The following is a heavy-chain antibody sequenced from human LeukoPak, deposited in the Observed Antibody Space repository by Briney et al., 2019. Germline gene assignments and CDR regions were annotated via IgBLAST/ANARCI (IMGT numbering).Heavy chain of an antibody. CDR1: GFTFSGSA. D-gene: IGHD3-3*01. J-gene: IGHJ4*02. V-gene: IGHV3-73*01. CDR3: AKASYYDFWSGYYPFDY. CDR2: IRSKANSYAT. Sequence: GGSLRLSCAASGFTFSGSAMHWVRQASGKGLEWVGRIRSKANSYATAYAASVKGRFTISRDDSKNTLYLQMNSLRAEDTAVYYCAKASYYDFWSGYYPFDYWGQGTLVTVSS.